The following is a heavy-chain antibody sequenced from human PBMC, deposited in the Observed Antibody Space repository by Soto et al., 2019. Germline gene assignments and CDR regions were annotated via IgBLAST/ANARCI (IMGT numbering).Heavy chain of an antibody. J-gene: IGHJ4*02. Sequence: SETLSLTCAVSGFSISSGGYSWIWIRQPPGKGLEWIGYIYHSGSTYYNPSLKSRVTISVDRSKNQFSLKLSSVTAADTAVYYCAREKAAHPMNWGQGTLVTVSS. CDR2: IYHSGST. D-gene: IGHD6-6*01. CDR3: AREKAAHPMN. V-gene: IGHV4-30-2*01. CDR1: GFSISSGGYS.